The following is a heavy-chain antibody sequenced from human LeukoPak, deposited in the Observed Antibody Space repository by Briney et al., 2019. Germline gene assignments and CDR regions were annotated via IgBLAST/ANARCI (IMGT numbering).Heavy chain of an antibody. CDR1: GGTFSSYA. D-gene: IGHD3-22*01. Sequence: ASVKVSCKASGGTFSSYAISWVRQAPGQGLEWMGRIIPILGIANYAQKFQGRVTITADKSTSTAYMELGSLRSEDTAVYYCARDREYYDSSGYYALGYWGQGTLVTVSS. CDR3: ARDREYYDSSGYYALGY. J-gene: IGHJ4*02. CDR2: IIPILGIA. V-gene: IGHV1-69*04.